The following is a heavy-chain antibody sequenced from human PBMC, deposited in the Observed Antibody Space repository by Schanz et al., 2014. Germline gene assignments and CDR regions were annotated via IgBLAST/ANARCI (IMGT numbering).Heavy chain of an antibody. J-gene: IGHJ4*02. V-gene: IGHV1-2*06. CDR3: ASDGSGRYTGFDY. Sequence: QVQLVQSGAEVKPPGASVRVSCKASGYTYIAYDMHWVRQAPGQGLEWMGRIGPDSGSTTYAQKSQGRVTVTRDTSISTAYMELWRLGSEDTAMYYCASDGSGRYTGFDYWGQGTLVTVSS. CDR2: IGPDSGST. D-gene: IGHD1-26*01. CDR1: GYTYIAYD.